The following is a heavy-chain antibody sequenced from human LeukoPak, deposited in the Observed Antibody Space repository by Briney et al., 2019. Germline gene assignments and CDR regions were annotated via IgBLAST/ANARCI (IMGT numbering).Heavy chain of an antibody. CDR2: INPNSGGT. J-gene: IGHJ4*02. Sequence: ASVKVSCEASGYTFTGYYMHWVRQAPGQGLEWMGWINPNSGGTNYAQKFQGRVTMTRDTSISTAYMELSRLRSDDTAVYYCARVARVGANGDYWGQGTLVTVSS. D-gene: IGHD1-26*01. CDR1: GYTFTGYY. V-gene: IGHV1-2*02. CDR3: ARVARVGANGDY.